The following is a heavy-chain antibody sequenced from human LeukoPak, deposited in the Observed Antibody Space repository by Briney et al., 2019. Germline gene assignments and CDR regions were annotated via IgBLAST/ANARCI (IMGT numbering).Heavy chain of an antibody. V-gene: IGHV4-31*03. D-gene: IGHD3-22*01. J-gene: IGHJ4*02. CDR2: IYYSGST. Sequence: SETLSLTCTVSGGSISSGGYYWSWIRQHPGKGLEWIGYIYYSGSTYYNPSLKSRVTISVDTSKNQFSLKLSSVTAADTAVYYCARDSGHYDSSGYFCLDYWGQGTPVTVSS. CDR3: ARDSGHYDSSGYFCLDY. CDR1: GGSISSGGYY.